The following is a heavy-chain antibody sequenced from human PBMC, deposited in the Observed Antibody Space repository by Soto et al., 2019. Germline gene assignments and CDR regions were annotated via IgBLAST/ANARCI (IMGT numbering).Heavy chain of an antibody. V-gene: IGHV3-74*01. CDR2: IDPYDTGI. CDR1: GFTFSGDW. CDR3: KRETFGAREY. D-gene: IGHD1-26*01. J-gene: IGHJ4*02. Sequence: EVHLVESGGGIVQLGGSLRLSCRDSGFTFSGDWMHWVRHAPGKGLDWVSRIDPYDTGISYADSVKGRFTIFRDNAKSTLYLQMNSLRPEDTAVYYCKRETFGAREYWGQGTLVPVSS.